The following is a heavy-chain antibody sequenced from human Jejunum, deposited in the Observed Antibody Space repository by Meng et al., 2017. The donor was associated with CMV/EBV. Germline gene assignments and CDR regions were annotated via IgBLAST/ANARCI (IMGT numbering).Heavy chain of an antibody. CDR2: MNPNRGTT. CDR1: GYTFTSYD. V-gene: IGHV1-8*01. J-gene: IGHJ4*02. Sequence: QVQLVQSGAEVKKPGASVKVSCKASGYTFTSYDINWVRQGTGQGLEWMGWMNPNRGTTGHAQKFQGRVTMTRNISKSTAYMDLSSLRSEDTAVYYCATGVADFEYWGQGTLVTVSS. D-gene: IGHD6-19*01. CDR3: ATGVADFEY.